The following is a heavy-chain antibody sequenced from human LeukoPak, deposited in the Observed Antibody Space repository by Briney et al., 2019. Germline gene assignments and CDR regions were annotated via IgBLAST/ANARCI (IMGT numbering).Heavy chain of an antibody. Sequence: SETLSLTCTVSGGSISSYYWSWIRQPAGKGLEWIGRIYTSGSTNYNPSLKSRVTMSVDTSKNQFSLKLSYVTAADTAVYYCARELGDVDTAMGSYYYYMDVWGKGTTVTVSS. V-gene: IGHV4-4*07. CDR2: IYTSGST. CDR3: ARELGDVDTAMGSYYYYMDV. J-gene: IGHJ6*03. CDR1: GGSISSYY. D-gene: IGHD5-18*01.